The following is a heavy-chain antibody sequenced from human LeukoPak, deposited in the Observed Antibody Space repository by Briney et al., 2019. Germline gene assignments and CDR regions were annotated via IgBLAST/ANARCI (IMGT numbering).Heavy chain of an antibody. J-gene: IGHJ4*02. CDR1: GFTFSNAW. D-gene: IGHD3-22*01. Sequence: GGSLRLSCAASGFTFSNAWMNWVRQAPGKGLEWVGRIKSKTDGGTTDYAAPVKGRFTISRDDSKNTLYLQMNSLKTEDTAVYYCTTKRNYYDSSGYYGSFDYWGQGTLVTVSS. V-gene: IGHV3-15*07. CDR2: IKSKTDGGTT. CDR3: TTKRNYYDSSGYYGSFDY.